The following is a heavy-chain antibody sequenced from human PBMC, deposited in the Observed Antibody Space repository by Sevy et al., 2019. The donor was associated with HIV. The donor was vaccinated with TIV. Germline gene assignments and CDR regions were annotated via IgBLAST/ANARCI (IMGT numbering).Heavy chain of an antibody. CDR2: MSSTSNNI. CDR1: GFDFKSHS. J-gene: IGHJ6*03. CDR3: VKDEWELMNYYYLDV. V-gene: IGHV3-48*01. D-gene: IGHD1-26*01. Sequence: GGSLRLSCAASGFDFKSHSMHWVRQAPGKGLEWISHMSSTSNNIYYADSVQGRFTISRDNAKNSLYLQMNSLRAEDTAVYYCVKDEWELMNYYYLDVWGKGTTVTVSS.